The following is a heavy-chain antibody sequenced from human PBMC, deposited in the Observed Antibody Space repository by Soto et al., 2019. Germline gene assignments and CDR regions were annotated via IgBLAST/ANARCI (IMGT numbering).Heavy chain of an antibody. V-gene: IGHV4-30-4*01. CDR1: GGSISSGDYY. J-gene: IGHJ3*02. CDR2: IYYSGST. Sequence: QVQLQESGPGLVKPSQTLSLTCTVSGGSISSGDYYWSWIRQPPGKGLEWIGYIYYSGSTYYNPSLKSRVTISVDPSKNQFSLKLSSVTAADTAVYYCASGSGYVDDAFDIWGQGTMVTVSS. D-gene: IGHD3-22*01. CDR3: ASGSGYVDDAFDI.